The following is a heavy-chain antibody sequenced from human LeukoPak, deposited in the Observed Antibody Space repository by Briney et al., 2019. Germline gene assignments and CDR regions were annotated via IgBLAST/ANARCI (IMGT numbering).Heavy chain of an antibody. CDR1: QFTFNRYA. J-gene: IGHJ4*02. CDR2: IRYGGSNK. D-gene: IGHD6-19*01. Sequence: PGGSLRLSCAASQFTFNRYAMSWVRQAPGKGLEWVAFIRYGGSNKYYADSVKGRFTISRDNSKNTLYLQMNSLRAEDTAVYYCARDKRAVAGPVYYWGQGTLVTVSS. CDR3: ARDKRAVAGPVYY. V-gene: IGHV3-30*02.